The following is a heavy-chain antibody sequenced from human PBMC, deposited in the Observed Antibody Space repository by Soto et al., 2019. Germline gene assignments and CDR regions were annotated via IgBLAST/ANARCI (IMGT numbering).Heavy chain of an antibody. CDR2: INHSGSS. J-gene: IGHJ6*02. V-gene: IGHV4-34*01. CDR3: ATGYAYDYVGGNSRYNSKNYDLDV. D-gene: IGHD3-16*02. CDR1: GGSFSGYY. Sequence: SETLSLTCAVYGGSFSGYYWNWIRQPPGKGLEWIGEINHSGSSNYSPSLKSRVTMSVDTSKNQFSLKLTSVTAADTAVYYCATGYAYDYVGGNSRYNSKNYDLDVWGQGTKVTVSS.